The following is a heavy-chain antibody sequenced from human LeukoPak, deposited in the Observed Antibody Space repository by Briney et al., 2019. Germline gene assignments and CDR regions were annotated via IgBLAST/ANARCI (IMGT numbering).Heavy chain of an antibody. CDR2: INHSGST. CDR1: DGSFSGYY. CDR3: ARDGGSYYGGGPDYFDY. V-gene: IGHV4-34*01. D-gene: IGHD1-26*01. Sequence: SETLSLTCAVYDGSFSGYYWSWIRQPPGKGLEWIGEINHSGSTNYNPSLKSRVTISVDTSKNQFSLKLSSVTAADTAVYYCARDGGSYYGGGPDYFDYWGQGTLVTVSS. J-gene: IGHJ4*02.